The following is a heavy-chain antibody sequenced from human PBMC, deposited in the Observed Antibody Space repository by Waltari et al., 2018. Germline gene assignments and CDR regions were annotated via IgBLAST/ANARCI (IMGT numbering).Heavy chain of an antibody. D-gene: IGHD6-13*01. CDR3: ARDSWYSSSYVYFDC. CDR1: GGSISSSHW. J-gene: IGHJ4*02. CDR2: IYGSGGST. Sequence: QVQLQESGPAVVKPSETLSLTCAVSGGSISSSHWWSWTRQSPGKGLEWIGGIYGSGGSTEYNPSLKSRVTFSKDTSKNQFSLKLSSVTAADTAVYYCARDSWYSSSYVYFDCWGQGVLVTVSS. V-gene: IGHV4-4*02.